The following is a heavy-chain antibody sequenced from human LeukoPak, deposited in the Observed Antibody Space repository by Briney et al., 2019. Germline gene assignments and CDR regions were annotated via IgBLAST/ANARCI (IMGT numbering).Heavy chain of an antibody. V-gene: IGHV3-7*01. CDR1: GFTFSSYW. CDR2: IKQDGSEK. D-gene: IGHD1-26*01. CDR3: ASMKDIGGSYPFDY. Sequence: PGGSLRLPCAASGFTFSSYWMSWVRQAPGKGLEWVANIKQDGSEKYYVDSVKGRFTISRDNAKNSLYLQMNSLRAEDTAVYYCASMKDIGGSYPFDYWGQGTLVTVSS. J-gene: IGHJ4*02.